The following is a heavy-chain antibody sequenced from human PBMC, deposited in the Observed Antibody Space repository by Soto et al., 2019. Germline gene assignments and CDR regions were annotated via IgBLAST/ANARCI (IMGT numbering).Heavy chain of an antibody. D-gene: IGHD1-20*01. CDR2: IHLIFGAP. V-gene: IGHV1-69*06. CDR1: GGTFSSFT. CDR3: ATYNDDAFDI. Sequence: QVQLVQSGPEVKKPGSSVKVSCKASGGTFSSFTINWVRQAPGQGLQWMGGIHLIFGAPNYAQNFQGRVTITADKSTTTAYMELSSLRSEDTAVYFCATYNDDAFDIWGQGTMVTVSS. J-gene: IGHJ3*02.